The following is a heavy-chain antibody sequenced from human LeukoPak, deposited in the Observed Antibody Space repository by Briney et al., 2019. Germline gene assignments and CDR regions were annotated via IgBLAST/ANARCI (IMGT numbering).Heavy chain of an antibody. J-gene: IGHJ4*02. V-gene: IGHV1-2*06. CDR3: ARVSPIVLMVYANRPDY. CDR2: INPNSGGT. CDR1: GYTFTSYG. D-gene: IGHD2-8*01. Sequence: KPGASVKVSCKASGYTFTSYGISWVRQAPGQGLEWMGRINPNSGGTNYAQKFQGRVTMTRDTSISTAYMELSRLRSDDTAVYYCARVSPIVLMVYANRPDYWGQGTLVTVSS.